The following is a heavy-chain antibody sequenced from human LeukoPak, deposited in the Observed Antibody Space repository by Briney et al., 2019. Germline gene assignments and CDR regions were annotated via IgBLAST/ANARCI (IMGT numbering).Heavy chain of an antibody. CDR1: GGSISSYY. Sequence: PSETLSLTCTVSGGSISSYYWSWIRQPPGKGLEWIGYIYYSGSANYNPSLKSRVTISVDTSKNQFSLKLSSVTAADTAVYYCARGTVGATHFDYWGQGTLVTVSS. CDR3: ARGTVGATHFDY. J-gene: IGHJ4*02. CDR2: IYYSGSA. V-gene: IGHV4-59*01. D-gene: IGHD1-26*01.